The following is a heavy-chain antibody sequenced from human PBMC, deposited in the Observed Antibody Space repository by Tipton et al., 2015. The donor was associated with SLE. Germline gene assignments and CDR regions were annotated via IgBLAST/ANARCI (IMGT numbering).Heavy chain of an antibody. CDR1: GGSISSRSSY. J-gene: IGHJ1*01. Sequence: TLSLTCTVSGGSISSRSSYWGWIRQPPGKGLEWIGEINHSGSTNYNPSLKSRVTISVDTSKNQFSLRLSSVTAADTAVYYCARSPGSARAEYFHHWGQGTLVTVSS. D-gene: IGHD1-14*01. CDR3: ARSPGSARAEYFHH. CDR2: INHSGST. V-gene: IGHV4-39*07.